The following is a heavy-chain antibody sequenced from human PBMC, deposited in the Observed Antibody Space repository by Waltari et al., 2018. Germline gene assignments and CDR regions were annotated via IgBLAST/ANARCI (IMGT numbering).Heavy chain of an antibody. V-gene: IGHV1-69*08. CDR3: ASWGKEMATMGVVNY. D-gene: IGHD2-21*01. Sequence: QVQLVQSGAEVKKPGSSVKVSCKASGATFRSYALSWVRPAPGQGLEWMGRIIPIFGTANYAQKFQGRVTITADKSTSTAYMELSSLRSEDTAVYYCASWGKEMATMGVVNYWGQGTLVTVSS. J-gene: IGHJ4*02. CDR2: IIPIFGTA. CDR1: GATFRSYA.